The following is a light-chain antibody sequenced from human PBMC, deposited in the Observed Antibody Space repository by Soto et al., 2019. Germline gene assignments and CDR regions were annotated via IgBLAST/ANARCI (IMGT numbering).Light chain of an antibody. CDR2: SSN. V-gene: IGLV1-44*01. CDR1: STNIRSHT. CDR3: AAWDDSLNGVV. J-gene: IGLJ2*01. Sequence: QLVLTQPPSASGTPGQRVTISCSGSSTNIRSHTVNWYQQVPGTAPKLLIYSSNLRPSGVPDRFSGSKSGTSASLAISGLQSEDEADYCCAAWDDSLNGVVFGGGTKLTVL.